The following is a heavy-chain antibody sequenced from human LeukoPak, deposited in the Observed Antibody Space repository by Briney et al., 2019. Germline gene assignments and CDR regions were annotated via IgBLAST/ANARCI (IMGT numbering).Heavy chain of an antibody. CDR1: GGSISSSSYY. D-gene: IGHD6-6*01. Sequence: SETLSLTCTVSGGSISSSSYYWGWIRQPPGKGLEWIGGIYYSGSTYYNPSLKSRVTISVDTSKNQFSLKLSSVTAADTAVYYCARDRRRSIAARGPFDYWGQGTLVTVSS. J-gene: IGHJ4*02. CDR2: IYYSGST. V-gene: IGHV4-39*07. CDR3: ARDRRRSIAARGPFDY.